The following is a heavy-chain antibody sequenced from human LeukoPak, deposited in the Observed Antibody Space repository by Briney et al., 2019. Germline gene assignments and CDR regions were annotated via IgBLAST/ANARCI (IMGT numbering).Heavy chain of an antibody. J-gene: IGHJ5*02. Sequence: SETLSLTCTVSGGSISSTTYYWGWIRQPPGKGLEWIGSIYYSETIYYNPSLKSRVTTSLDTSKNQFSLKLSSVTAADTAVYYCARTGYNWFDPWGQGTLVTVSS. CDR3: ARTGYNWFDP. CDR1: GGSISSTTYY. D-gene: IGHD3-10*01. V-gene: IGHV4-39*01. CDR2: IYYSETI.